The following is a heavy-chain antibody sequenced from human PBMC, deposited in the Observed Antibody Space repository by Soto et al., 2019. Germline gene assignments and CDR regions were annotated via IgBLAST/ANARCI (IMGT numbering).Heavy chain of an antibody. J-gene: IGHJ4*02. D-gene: IGHD1-26*01. V-gene: IGHV4-4*02. CDR2: IYHSGST. CDR1: GGSISGSDG. Sequence: SETLCLTCAVAGGSISGSDGWSWVRQPPGKGLEWIGEIYHSGSTNYNPSLKSRVTISVDKSKNQFSLKLSSVTAADTAVYYCARSGSYGGGYFDYWGQGTLVTVSS. CDR3: ARSGSYGGGYFDY.